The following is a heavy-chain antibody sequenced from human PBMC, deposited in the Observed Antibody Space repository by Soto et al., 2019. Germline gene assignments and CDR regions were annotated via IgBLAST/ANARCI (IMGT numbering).Heavy chain of an antibody. D-gene: IGHD1-20*01. Sequence: ASVKVSCKASGYTFTGYYMHWVRQAPGQGLEWMGWINPNSGGTNYAQKFQGWVTMTRDTSISTAYMELSRLRSDDTAVYYCARDLGSFNWNDVFRSLPYYYYYGMDVWAQGTTVTVSS. CDR3: ARDLGSFNWNDVFRSLPYYYYYGMDV. CDR1: GYTFTGYY. V-gene: IGHV1-2*04. CDR2: INPNSGGT. J-gene: IGHJ6*02.